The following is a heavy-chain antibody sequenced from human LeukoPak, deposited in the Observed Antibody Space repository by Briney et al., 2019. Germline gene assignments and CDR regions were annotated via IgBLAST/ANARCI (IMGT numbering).Heavy chain of an antibody. Sequence: ASVRVSCKASGYTFTDFYIHWVRQAPGQGLEWMGWINTNTGNPTYAQGFTGRFVFSLDTSVSTAYLQISSLKAEDTAVYYCAREYGDYPHYYFDYWGQGTLVTVSS. J-gene: IGHJ4*02. CDR3: AREYGDYPHYYFDY. CDR1: GYTFTDFY. V-gene: IGHV7-4-1*02. D-gene: IGHD4-17*01. CDR2: INTNTGNP.